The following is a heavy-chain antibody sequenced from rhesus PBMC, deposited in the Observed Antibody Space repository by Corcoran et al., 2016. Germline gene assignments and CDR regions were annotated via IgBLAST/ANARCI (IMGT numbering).Heavy chain of an antibody. D-gene: IGHD3-3*01. Sequence: QVRLQESGPGLVKPSETLPLTCVVSGTSINNNYWNWIRQAPGKGLEWIGRIYGRCESRDYHPPLKSRVTISIDTSKNQLSLNLLSLTAADTAVYYCAKSFNNFNRFDVWGAGVLVTVSS. CDR1: GTSINNNY. V-gene: IGHV4S2*01. CDR2: IYGRCESR. CDR3: AKSFNNFNRFDV. J-gene: IGHJ5-1*01.